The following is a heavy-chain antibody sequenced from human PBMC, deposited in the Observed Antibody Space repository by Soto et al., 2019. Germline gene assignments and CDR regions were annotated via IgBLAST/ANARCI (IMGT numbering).Heavy chain of an antibody. V-gene: IGHV1-69*01. D-gene: IGHD2-15*01. CDR2: IVPLSDRT. J-gene: IGHJ4*02. CDR3: ARKSGRDCHSGGGCFSLDV. Sequence: QVQLVQSGAEVKKPGSSLKVSCKVFGETLNSNPIGWVRQAPGQGLEWVGGIVPLSDRTNYAQELQGRVTVPADDSTSTVYMELSNLKSDDTAVYYCARKSGRDCHSGGGCFSLDVWGQGSLITVSS. CDR1: GETLNSNP.